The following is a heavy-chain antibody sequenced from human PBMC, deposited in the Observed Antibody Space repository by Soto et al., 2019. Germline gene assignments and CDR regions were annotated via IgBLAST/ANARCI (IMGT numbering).Heavy chain of an antibody. D-gene: IGHD5-12*01. CDR3: ARWARWLQSGAFDI. CDR2: IWYDGSNK. V-gene: IGHV3-33*01. CDR1: GFTFSSYG. J-gene: IGHJ3*02. Sequence: PGGSLRLSCAASGFTFSSYGMHWVRQAPGKGLEWVAVIWYDGSNKYYADSVKGRFTISRDNSKNTLYLQMNSLRAEDTAVYYCARWARWLQSGAFDIWGQGTMVTVSS.